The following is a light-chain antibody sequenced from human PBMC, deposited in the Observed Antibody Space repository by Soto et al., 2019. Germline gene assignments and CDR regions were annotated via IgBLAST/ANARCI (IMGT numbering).Light chain of an antibody. V-gene: IGKV3-15*01. Sequence: EVVMTQSPATLSVSPGERATLSCRASQSVNTNLAWYQQKPGQAPRLLIYGASTRATGIPTRFSGSGSGTEFTLTISSLQSEDFAVYYCQQYNNGWSFGQGTKVDIK. CDR1: QSVNTN. CDR3: QQYNNGWS. CDR2: GAS. J-gene: IGKJ1*01.